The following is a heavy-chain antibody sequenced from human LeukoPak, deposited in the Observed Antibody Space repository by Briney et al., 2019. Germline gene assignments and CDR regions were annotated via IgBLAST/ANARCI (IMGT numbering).Heavy chain of an antibody. CDR2: INPSGGST. CDR1: GYTFTSYY. Sequence: GASVKVSCKASGYTFTSYYMHWVRQAPGQGLEWMGIINPSGGSTSYAQKFQGRVTMTRDTSTSTVYMELSSLRSEDTAVYYCARDLSSYDSSGYRYFDLWGRGTLVTVSS. J-gene: IGHJ2*01. D-gene: IGHD3-22*01. V-gene: IGHV1-46*01. CDR3: ARDLSSYDSSGYRYFDL.